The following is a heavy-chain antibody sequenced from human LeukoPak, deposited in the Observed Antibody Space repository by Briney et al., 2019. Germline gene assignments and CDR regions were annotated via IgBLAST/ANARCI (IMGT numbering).Heavy chain of an antibody. V-gene: IGHV6-1*01. D-gene: IGHD3-10*01. CDR2: TYYRSKWYN. CDR1: GDSVSRNSAT. J-gene: IGHJ6*03. CDR3: ARALLWFGDLDYYYYVDV. Sequence: SQTLSLTCGISGDSVSRNSATWNWIRQSPSRGLEWLGRTYYRSKWYNDYAVSVKSRITINPDTSKNQFSLQLNSVTPEDTAVYYCARALLWFGDLDYYYYVDVWGKGTTVTISS.